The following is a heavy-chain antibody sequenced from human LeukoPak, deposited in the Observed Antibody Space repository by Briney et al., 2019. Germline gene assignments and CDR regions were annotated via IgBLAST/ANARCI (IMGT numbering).Heavy chain of an antibody. CDR3: ARVRSGSFDY. V-gene: IGHV3-53*04. D-gene: IGHD1-26*01. Sequence: GGSLTLSCAASGFTVSSNYMSWVRQAPGKGLEWVSVIYSGGSTYYADSVKGRFTISRHNSKNTLYLQMSSLRAEDTAVYYCARVRSGSFDYWGQGTLVTVSS. CDR1: GFTVSSNY. CDR2: IYSGGST. J-gene: IGHJ4*02.